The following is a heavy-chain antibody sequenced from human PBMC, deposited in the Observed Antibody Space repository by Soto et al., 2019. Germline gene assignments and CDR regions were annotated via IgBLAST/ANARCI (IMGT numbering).Heavy chain of an antibody. Sequence: PGGSLRLSCVDSGFSMYDYGMNWVRQAPGKGLEWVSYISSSSSVMYYADSVKGRFTISRDNAKNSVYLQMNRVRDEDTAVYYCARDFLSGKPWGQGTLVTVSS. CDR3: ARDFLSGKP. J-gene: IGHJ5*02. D-gene: IGHD3-10*01. CDR1: GFSMYDYG. V-gene: IGHV3-48*02. CDR2: ISSSSSVM.